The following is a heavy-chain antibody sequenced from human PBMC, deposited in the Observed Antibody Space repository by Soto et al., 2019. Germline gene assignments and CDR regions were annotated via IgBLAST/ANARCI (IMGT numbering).Heavy chain of an antibody. CDR3: ARYATTVTYYAYGMDV. J-gene: IGHJ6*02. CDR2: IYYSGST. CDR1: GGSVSSGSYY. Sequence: PSETLSLTCTVSGGSVSSGSYYLSWIRQPPGKGLEWIGYIYYSGSTNYNPSLKSRVTISVDTSKNQFSLKLSSVTAADTAVYYCARYATTVTYYAYGMDVWGQGTTVTVSS. D-gene: IGHD4-17*01. V-gene: IGHV4-61*01.